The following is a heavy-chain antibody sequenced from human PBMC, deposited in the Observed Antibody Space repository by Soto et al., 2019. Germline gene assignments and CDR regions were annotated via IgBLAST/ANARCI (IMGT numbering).Heavy chain of an antibody. CDR3: ARVRCRSCSGETCPFDY. CDR2: ISGYDGNT. Sequence: QVQLVQSGAEVKKPGASVKVSCKPSGYTFINYGITWVRQAPGQGLEWMGWISGYDGNTNYAPKLQGRVTMTRDTTTSRVYMELRSLRAKDTAVYYCARVRCRSCSGETCPFDYWGQGTLVTVSS. CDR1: GYTFINYG. V-gene: IGHV1-18*01. D-gene: IGHD2-15*01. J-gene: IGHJ4*02.